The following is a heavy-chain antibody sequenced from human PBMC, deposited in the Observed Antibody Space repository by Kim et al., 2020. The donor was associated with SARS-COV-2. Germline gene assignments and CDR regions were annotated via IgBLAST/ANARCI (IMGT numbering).Heavy chain of an antibody. V-gene: IGHV3-23*01. D-gene: IGHD3-3*01. CDR2: ISGSGGST. J-gene: IGHJ4*02. Sequence: GGSLRLSCAASGFTFSSYAMSWVRQAPGKGLEWVSAISGSGGSTYYADSVKGRLTISRDNSKNTLYLQMNSLRAEDTAVYYCAKDRVFGKGVGYFDYWGQGTLVTVSS. CDR3: AKDRVFGKGVGYFDY. CDR1: GFTFSSYA.